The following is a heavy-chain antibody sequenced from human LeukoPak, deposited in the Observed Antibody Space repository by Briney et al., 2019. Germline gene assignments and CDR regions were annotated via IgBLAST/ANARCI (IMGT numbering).Heavy chain of an antibody. CDR3: AKRRGLTGFDY. V-gene: IGHV3-23*01. Sequence: GGSLRLSCAASGFTFSSLAMTWVRQAPGEGLEWVSAISAAGGGTHYADSVKGRFTISRDNSRNTLYLQMNSLRAEDTAIYCCAKRRGLTGFDYWGQGTLVTVSS. CDR2: ISAAGGGT. CDR1: GFTFSSLA. J-gene: IGHJ4*02. D-gene: IGHD2-15*01.